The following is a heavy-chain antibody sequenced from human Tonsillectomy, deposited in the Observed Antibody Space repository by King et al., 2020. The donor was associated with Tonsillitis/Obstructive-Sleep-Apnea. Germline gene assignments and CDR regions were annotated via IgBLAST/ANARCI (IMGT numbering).Heavy chain of an antibody. D-gene: IGHD3-10*01. V-gene: IGHV4-59*01. CDR3: ARGRGVLNNFDY. CDR1: CGSISTYY. Sequence: VQLQESGPGLVKPSETLSLTCTVSCGSISTYYWSWIRQPPGKGLEWVGYIYYSGSTNYNPSLKSRVTIFVDTSKNHFSLKLSSVTAADTAVYYCARGRGVLNNFDYWGQGTLVTVSS. J-gene: IGHJ4*02. CDR2: IYYSGST.